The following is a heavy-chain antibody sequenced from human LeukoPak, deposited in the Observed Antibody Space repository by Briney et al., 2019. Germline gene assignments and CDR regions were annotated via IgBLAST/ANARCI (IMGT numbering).Heavy chain of an antibody. J-gene: IGHJ4*02. D-gene: IGHD3-9*01. V-gene: IGHV4-38-2*02. CDR2: IYHCGST. CDR1: GYSISSGYY. CDR3: ARDPLLRYVDPRENYFDY. Sequence: ASETLSLTCTVSGYSISSGYYWGWIRQPPGKGLEWIGRIYHCGSTYYNPSLKSRVTISVDTSKNQFSLKLSSVTAADTAVYYWARDPLLRYVDPRENYFDYWGQGTLVTVSS.